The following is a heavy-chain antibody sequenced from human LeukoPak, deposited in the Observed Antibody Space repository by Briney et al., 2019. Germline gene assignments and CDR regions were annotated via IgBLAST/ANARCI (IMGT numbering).Heavy chain of an antibody. V-gene: IGHV4-34*01. J-gene: IGHJ6*03. CDR3: ARVHPKGYCSSTSCYFSYYYMDV. CDR1: GGSFSGYY. Sequence: PSETLSLTCAVYGGSFSGYYWSWIRQPPGKGLEWIGKINHSGSTNYNPSLKSRVTISVDTSKNQFSLKLSSVTAADTAVYYCARVHPKGYCSSTSCYFSYYYMDVWGKGTTVTVSS. CDR2: INHSGST. D-gene: IGHD2-2*01.